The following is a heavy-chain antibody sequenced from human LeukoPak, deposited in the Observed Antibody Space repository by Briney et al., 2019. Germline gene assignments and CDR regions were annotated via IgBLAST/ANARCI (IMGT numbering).Heavy chain of an antibody. D-gene: IGHD3-10*01. J-gene: IGHJ4*02. V-gene: IGHV4-39*01. Sequence: SSETLSLTCAVYGESFSGFYWGWIRQPPGKGLEWIGSIYYSGSTYYNPSLKSRVTISVDTSKNQFSLRLSSVTASDTAVYYCARQYGSGSYYPPFDYWGQGTLVTVSS. CDR1: GESFSGFY. CDR3: ARQYGSGSYYPPFDY. CDR2: IYYSGST.